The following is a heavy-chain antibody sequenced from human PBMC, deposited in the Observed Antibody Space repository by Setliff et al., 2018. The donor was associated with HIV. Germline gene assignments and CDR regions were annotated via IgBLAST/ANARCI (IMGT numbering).Heavy chain of an antibody. V-gene: IGHV4-4*07. Sequence: SETLSLTCTVSGGSISSYYWSWIRQPAGKGLEWIGRIYTSGSTNYNPSLKSRVTMSVDTSKNQFSLQLSPVTAADTAVYYCARDQAEYNFWSGYRGNYYYYMDVWGKGTTVTVSS. D-gene: IGHD3-3*01. CDR3: ARDQAEYNFWSGYRGNYYYYMDV. CDR2: IYTSGST. CDR1: GGSISSYY. J-gene: IGHJ6*03.